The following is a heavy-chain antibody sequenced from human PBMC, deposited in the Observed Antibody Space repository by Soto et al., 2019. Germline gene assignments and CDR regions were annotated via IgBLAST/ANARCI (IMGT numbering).Heavy chain of an antibody. D-gene: IGHD5-18*01. CDR1: GGSLSGFS. V-gene: IGHV4-59*01. J-gene: IGHJ6*02. CDR3: ARNTLNNEQTWIQLWSTDYYYYYGMDV. CDR2: IYYTGST. Sequence: SETLSLTCSVSGGSLSGFSWSWIRQPPGRGLEWIGYIYYTGSTNYNPSLKSRVTMSVDTSKNQFSLKLNSVSAADTAVYYCARNTLNNEQTWIQLWSTDYYYYYGMDVWGQGTTVTVSS.